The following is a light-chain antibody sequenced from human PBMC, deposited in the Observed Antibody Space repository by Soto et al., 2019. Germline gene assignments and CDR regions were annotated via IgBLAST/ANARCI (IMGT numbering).Light chain of an antibody. CDR3: QLYGGSHMFS. Sequence: EIVLTQSPGTLSLSPGEGGTLSCRASQSISSSYLAWYQQKPGQSPRLLIYAASSRATGIPDRFSGSGSGTDFTLIISRREPEDFAVYYCQLYGGSHMFSFGQGTKLEIK. CDR2: AAS. V-gene: IGKV3-20*01. CDR1: QSISSSY. J-gene: IGKJ2*01.